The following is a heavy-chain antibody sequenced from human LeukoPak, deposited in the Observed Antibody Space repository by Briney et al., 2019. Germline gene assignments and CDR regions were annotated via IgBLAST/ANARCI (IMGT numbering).Heavy chain of an antibody. CDR1: GFSFSSYA. D-gene: IGHD6-6*01. Sequence: GGSLRLSCAVSGFSFSSYAMHWVRQAPGKGLEWVAVIRHDETNEYYADSVQGRFTISRDTSKNTLYLQMNSLRAEDTAVYYCAKECTPSSPLGELDSWGQGTLVTVSS. CDR2: IRHDETNE. V-gene: IGHV3-30*02. J-gene: IGHJ4*02. CDR3: AKECTPSSPLGELDS.